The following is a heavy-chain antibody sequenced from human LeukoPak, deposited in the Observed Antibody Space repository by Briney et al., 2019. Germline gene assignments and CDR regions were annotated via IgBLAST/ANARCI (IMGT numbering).Heavy chain of an antibody. CDR1: GFTFSSYG. CDR3: AKVIYMDV. J-gene: IGHJ6*03. CDR2: IRYHGSDK. V-gene: IGHV3-30*02. D-gene: IGHD2/OR15-2a*01. Sequence: GGSLRLSCAVSGFTFSSYGMHWVRQAPGKGLEWVAFIRYHGSDKYYADSAKGRFTISRDNSKNTLYLQMNSLRVEDTAVYYCAKVIYMDVWGKGTTVTVSS.